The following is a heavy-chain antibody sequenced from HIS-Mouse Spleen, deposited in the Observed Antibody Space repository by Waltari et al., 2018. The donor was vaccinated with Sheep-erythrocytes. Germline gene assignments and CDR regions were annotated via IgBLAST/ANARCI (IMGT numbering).Heavy chain of an antibody. CDR3: AKDISRNIVVVPAAVGDY. CDR1: GFSVADDA. D-gene: IGHD2-2*01. J-gene: IGHJ4*02. V-gene: IGHV3-9*01. Sequence: EVQLVESGGGLVQPGRSLRLSCAASGFSVADDAMHWVWQGPGKSRRWGASISGKSGSEGYADSWRGHITISRDNAKNSLYLKMNSLRAEDTALYYCAKDISRNIVVVPAAVGDYWGQGTLVTVSS. CDR2: ISGKSGSE.